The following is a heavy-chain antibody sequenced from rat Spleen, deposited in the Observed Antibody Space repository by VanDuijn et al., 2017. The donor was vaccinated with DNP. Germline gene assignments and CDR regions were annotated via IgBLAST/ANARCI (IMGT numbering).Heavy chain of an antibody. Sequence: QVQLKESGPGLVQPSQILSLTCTVSGFSLTNYHVSWVRQPPGKGLEWMGIMWSGGSTAYNSALKSRLSINRDTSKSQVFLKMSSLQTDDTAIYFCTYNNYYWGQGLMVTVSS. J-gene: IGHJ2*01. CDR3: TYNNYY. CDR2: MWSGGST. CDR1: GFSLTNYH. D-gene: IGHD1-10*01. V-gene: IGHV2-43*01.